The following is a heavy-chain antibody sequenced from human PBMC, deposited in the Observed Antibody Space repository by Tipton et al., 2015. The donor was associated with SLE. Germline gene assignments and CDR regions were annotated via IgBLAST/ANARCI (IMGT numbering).Heavy chain of an antibody. D-gene: IGHD3-22*01. Sequence: QSGAEVKKPGSSVKVSCKASGGTFSSYAISWVRQATGQGLEWMGWMNPNSGNTGYAQKFQGRVTMTRNTSVSTAYMELSSLRSEDTAVYYCARPTYYYDSSGIGDAFDIWGQGTMVTVSS. CDR2: MNPNSGNT. CDR3: ARPTYYYDSSGIGDAFDI. CDR1: GGTFSSYA. J-gene: IGHJ3*02. V-gene: IGHV1-8*02.